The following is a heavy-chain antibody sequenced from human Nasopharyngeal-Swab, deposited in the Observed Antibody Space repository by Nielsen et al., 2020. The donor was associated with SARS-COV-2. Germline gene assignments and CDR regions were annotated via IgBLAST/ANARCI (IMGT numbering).Heavy chain of an antibody. CDR1: GDSISSNSYY. CDR3: ASYCYDSSDYSYWFDP. Sequence: SETLSLTCTVSGDSISSNSYYWGWIRQSPGKGLEWIGSFSYSGTTYFNPSLKSRVTISVDTSKNQFSVKLSSVTAADTAVYYCASYCYDSSDYSYWFDPWGQGTLVTVSS. V-gene: IGHV4-39*01. J-gene: IGHJ5*02. D-gene: IGHD3-22*01. CDR2: FSYSGTT.